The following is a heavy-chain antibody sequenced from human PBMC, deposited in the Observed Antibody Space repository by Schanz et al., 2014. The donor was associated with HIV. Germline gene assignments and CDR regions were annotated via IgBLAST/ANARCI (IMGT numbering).Heavy chain of an antibody. CDR1: GGSLSGHY. CDR3: ARVPPPSYGLDV. CDR2: IYDSGST. J-gene: IGHJ6*02. V-gene: IGHV4-34*11. Sequence: QVQLKQWGAGLLKPSETLTLTCAVYGGSLSGHYWSWIRQPPGKGLEWIGYIYDSGSTNYNPSLRSRLTISVDTSKNQLSLKLTSVTAADSAVYYCARVPPPSYGLDVWGQGTSVTVSS.